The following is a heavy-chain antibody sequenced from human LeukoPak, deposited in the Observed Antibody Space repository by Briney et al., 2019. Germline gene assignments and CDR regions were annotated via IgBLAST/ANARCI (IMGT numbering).Heavy chain of an antibody. V-gene: IGHV1-2*02. Sequence: ASVKVSCKASGYTFTGYYIHWVRQAPGQGLEWMGWINPNSGFTNYAQKFQGRVTMTRDTSISTAYMDLSRLESDDTAVYYCAPSDVYYFDYWGQGTLVTVSS. CDR2: INPNSGFT. J-gene: IGHJ4*02. D-gene: IGHD2-21*02. CDR3: APSDVYYFDY. CDR1: GYTFTGYY.